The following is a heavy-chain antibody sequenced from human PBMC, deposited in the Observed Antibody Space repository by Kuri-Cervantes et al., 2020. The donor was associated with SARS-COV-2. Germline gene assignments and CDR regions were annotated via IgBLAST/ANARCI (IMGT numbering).Heavy chain of an antibody. Sequence: ASVKVSCKASGYTFTSYGISWVRQAPGQGLEWMGWISAYNGNTNYAQKLQGRVTMTTDTSTSTAYMELSSLRSEDTAVYYCARGGSYYLDEYYFDYWGQGTLVTVSS. CDR3: ARGGSYYLDEYYFDY. D-gene: IGHD1-26*01. CDR1: GYTFTSYG. V-gene: IGHV1-18*01. CDR2: ISAYNGNT. J-gene: IGHJ4*02.